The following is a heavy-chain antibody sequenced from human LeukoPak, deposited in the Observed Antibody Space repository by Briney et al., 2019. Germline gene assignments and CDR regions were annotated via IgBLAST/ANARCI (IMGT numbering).Heavy chain of an antibody. CDR2: IIHSGTT. D-gene: IGHD3-3*01. V-gene: IGHV4-30-2*01. J-gene: IGHJ3*02. CDR1: GDSIKNAGYS. CDR3: AREGPTPRKTPYYDFWSGYLWDAFDI. Sequence: TSQTLSLTCAVSGDSIKNAGYSWSWIRQPPGKGLEWIGYIIHSGTTTYNPSLNNRVTISVDRSKNHFSLSLRSVTAADTAVYYCAREGPTPRKTPYYDFWSGYLWDAFDIWGQGTMVTVSS.